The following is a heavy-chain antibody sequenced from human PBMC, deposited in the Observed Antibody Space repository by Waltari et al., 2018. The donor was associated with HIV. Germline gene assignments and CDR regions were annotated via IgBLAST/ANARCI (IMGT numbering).Heavy chain of an antibody. CDR1: GFTVSGSY. CDR2: IYTGGST. J-gene: IGHJ6*02. D-gene: IGHD5-18*01. Sequence: EVQLVESGGGLVQPGGSLRLSCAASGFTVSGSYITWGRQAPGKGLEWVSLIYTGGSTYYADSVKGRFTISRDNSKNTLYLQMNSLRAEDTAVYYCASPDTTMIHGHYYFYHMDVWGQGTTVTVSS. CDR3: ASPDTTMIHGHYYFYHMDV. V-gene: IGHV3-66*01.